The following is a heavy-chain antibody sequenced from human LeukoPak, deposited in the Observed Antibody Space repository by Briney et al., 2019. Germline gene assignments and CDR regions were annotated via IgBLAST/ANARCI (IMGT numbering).Heavy chain of an antibody. CDR3: AKASDYGGNEFDF. D-gene: IGHD4-23*01. Sequence: GGSLRLSCAASGFTFEHYGMHWVRQVPGKGLEWVSYITWNSAYKGYADSVRGRFAISRDNAKKSLHLQMNSLTGDDTAFNYCAKASDYGGNEFDFWGQGTLVTVSS. CDR2: ITWNSAYK. J-gene: IGHJ5*01. CDR1: GFTFEHYG. V-gene: IGHV3-9*01.